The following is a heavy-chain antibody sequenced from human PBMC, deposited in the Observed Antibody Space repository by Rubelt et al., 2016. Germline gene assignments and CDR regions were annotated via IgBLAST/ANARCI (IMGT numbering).Heavy chain of an antibody. CDR3: AKDLRVGATTYYYYGMDV. V-gene: IGHV3-9*01. D-gene: IGHD1-26*01. Sequence: EVQLVESGGGLVQPGRSLRLSCAASGFTFDDYAMHWVRQAPGKGLEWVSGISWNSGSIGYADSVKGRFTISRDNAKNSLYLQMNSLRAEDTALYYCAKDLRVGATTYYYYGMDVWGQGTTVTVSS. J-gene: IGHJ6*02. CDR1: GFTFDDYA. CDR2: ISWNSGSI.